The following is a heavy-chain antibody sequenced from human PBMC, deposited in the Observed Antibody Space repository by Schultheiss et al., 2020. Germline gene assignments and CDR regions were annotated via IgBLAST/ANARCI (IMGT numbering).Heavy chain of an antibody. CDR2: IIPIFGTA. CDR3: AGGYCSGGSCYSDFDY. Sequence: SVKVSCKASGYTFTSYAMHWVRQAPGQRLEWMGGIIPIFGTANYAQKFQGRVTITADESTSTAYMELSSLRSEDTAVYYCAGGYCSGGSCYSDFDYWGQGTLVTVSS. D-gene: IGHD2-15*01. CDR1: GYTFTSYA. V-gene: IGHV1-69*13. J-gene: IGHJ4*02.